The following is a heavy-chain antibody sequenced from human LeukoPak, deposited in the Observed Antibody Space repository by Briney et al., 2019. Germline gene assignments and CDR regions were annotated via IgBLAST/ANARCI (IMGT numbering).Heavy chain of an antibody. CDR3: ARVMAIVVVPAATSIDY. D-gene: IGHD2-2*01. CDR1: GFTFSIFG. J-gene: IGHJ4*02. V-gene: IGHV3-48*01. CDR2: IDGRSGIT. Sequence: PGGSLRLSCAASGFTFSIFGLSWVRQAPGKGPEWISYIDGRSGITYHADSVKGRFTISRDNSKNTLYLQMNSLRAEDTAVYYCARVMAIVVVPAATSIDYWGQGTLVTVSS.